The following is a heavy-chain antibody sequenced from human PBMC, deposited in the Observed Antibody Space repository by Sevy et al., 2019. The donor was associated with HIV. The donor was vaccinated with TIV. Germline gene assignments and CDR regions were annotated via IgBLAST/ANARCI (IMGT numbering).Heavy chain of an antibody. Sequence: GGSLRLSCAASGFTFSNAWMTWVRQAPGKGLEWVGRIKRKSDGGTSDYAAPVQGRFTFSTDDSTNTVYLQMNSLRADDTGVYYCATGVYITGTSDYWGQGTLVTVSS. D-gene: IGHD1-20*01. J-gene: IGHJ4*02. CDR3: ATGVYITGTSDY. CDR2: IKRKSDGGTS. V-gene: IGHV3-15*05. CDR1: GFTFSNAW.